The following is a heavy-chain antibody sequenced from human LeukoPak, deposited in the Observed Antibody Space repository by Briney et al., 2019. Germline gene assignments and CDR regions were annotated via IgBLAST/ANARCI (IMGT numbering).Heavy chain of an antibody. Sequence: PSETLSLTCTVSGGSISSSSYYWGWIRQPPGKGPEWIGNIYYSGSTYYNPSLKSRVTISVDTSKNQFSLKLSSVTAADTAVYYCARGSIVITYSPGYYFDYWGQGTLVTVSS. J-gene: IGHJ4*02. D-gene: IGHD3-22*01. CDR2: IYYSGST. CDR1: GGSISSSSYY. V-gene: IGHV4-39*01. CDR3: ARGSIVITYSPGYYFDY.